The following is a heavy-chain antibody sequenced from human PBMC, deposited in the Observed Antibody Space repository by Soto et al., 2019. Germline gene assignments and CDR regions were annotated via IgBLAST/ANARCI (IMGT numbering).Heavy chain of an antibody. V-gene: IGHV3-23*01. J-gene: IGHJ4*02. CDR1: GFTFSSYA. CDR2: ISGSGGST. D-gene: IGHD5-12*01. CDR3: AKESGYSGYDLGVYYFDY. Sequence: PGGSLRLSCAASGFTFSSYAMSWVRQAPGKGLEWVSAISGSGGSTYYADSVKGRFTISRDNSKNTLYLQMNSLRAEDTAVYYCAKESGYSGYDLGVYYFDYWGQGTLVTVSS.